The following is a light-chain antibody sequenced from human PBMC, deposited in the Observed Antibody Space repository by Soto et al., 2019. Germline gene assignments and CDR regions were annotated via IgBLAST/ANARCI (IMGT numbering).Light chain of an antibody. V-gene: IGKV3-11*01. Sequence: EIVLTQSPGTLSLSPGERATLSCRASQSVSNNYLAWYQQKPGQAPRLLIYDSTNRAAGIPARFSASGSETDFTLTISSLEPEDFAVYYCQQRSSRPREISFGQGTRLEIK. CDR3: QQRSSRPREIS. CDR2: DST. CDR1: QSVSNNY. J-gene: IGKJ5*01.